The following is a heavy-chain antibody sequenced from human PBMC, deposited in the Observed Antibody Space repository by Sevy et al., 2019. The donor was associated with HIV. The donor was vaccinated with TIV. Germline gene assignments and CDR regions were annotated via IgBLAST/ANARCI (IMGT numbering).Heavy chain of an antibody. Sequence: GGSLRLSCAVSGFTFSSYEMKWVRQAPGKGLEWVSYIGSLGSPINYADSVKGRITISRDNAKNSLYLQMNSLRAEDTAVYYCVRVGIETAFYGMDVWGQGTTVTVSS. CDR3: VRVGIETAFYGMDV. CDR2: IGSLGSPI. CDR1: GFTFSSYE. J-gene: IGHJ6*02. V-gene: IGHV3-48*03.